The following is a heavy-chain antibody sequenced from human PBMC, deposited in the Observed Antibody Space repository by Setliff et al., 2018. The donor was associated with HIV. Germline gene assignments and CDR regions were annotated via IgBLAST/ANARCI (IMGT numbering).Heavy chain of an antibody. Sequence: PSETLSLTCAVYGGSFSGYYWSWIRQPPGKGLEWIGEINHSGSTNYNPSLKSRVTISVDTSKNQLSLKLSSVTAADTAVYYCAGPYPYYFDYWGQGTLVTVSS. CDR3: AGPYPYYFDY. CDR1: GGSFSGYY. CDR2: INHSGST. D-gene: IGHD2-2*01. V-gene: IGHV4-34*01. J-gene: IGHJ4*02.